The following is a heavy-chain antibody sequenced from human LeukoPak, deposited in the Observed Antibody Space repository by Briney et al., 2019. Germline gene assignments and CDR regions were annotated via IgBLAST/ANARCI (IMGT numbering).Heavy chain of an antibody. CDR3: ARGPYSSSSIDDAFDI. Sequence: GGSLRLPCAASGFTVSSNYMSWVRQAPGKGLEWVSVIYSGGSTYYADSVKGRFTISRDNSKNTLYLQMSSLRAEDTAVYYCARGPYSSSSIDDAFDIWGQGTMVTVSS. CDR1: GFTVSSNY. J-gene: IGHJ3*02. V-gene: IGHV3-53*01. CDR2: IYSGGST. D-gene: IGHD6-13*01.